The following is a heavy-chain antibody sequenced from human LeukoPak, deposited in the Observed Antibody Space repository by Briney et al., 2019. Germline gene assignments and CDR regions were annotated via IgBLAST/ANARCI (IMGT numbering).Heavy chain of an antibody. CDR3: ARDPRSGYHDY. J-gene: IGHJ4*02. Sequence: ASVKVSCKASGYTFTSYAIQWVRQAPGQRLEWMGWINAGNGDTKYSQRLQGRVTITRDTSASTAYMELNSLRSEDTAVYYCARDPRSGYHDYWGQGTLVTVSS. V-gene: IGHV1-3*01. D-gene: IGHD3-22*01. CDR2: INAGNGDT. CDR1: GYTFTSYA.